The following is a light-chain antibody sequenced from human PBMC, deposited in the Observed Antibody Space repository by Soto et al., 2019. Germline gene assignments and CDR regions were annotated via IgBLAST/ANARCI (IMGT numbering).Light chain of an antibody. CDR1: QSISSSS. CDR2: GAS. Sequence: EIVLTQSPGTLSLSSGERATLSCRASQSISSSSLAWYQKNPGQDPRLLIYGASSRATGIPGRFSGSGSGTDFNLTISRLETEDFALYECQQYSSSLFTFGPGTKVDIK. J-gene: IGKJ3*01. V-gene: IGKV3-20*01. CDR3: QQYSSSLFT.